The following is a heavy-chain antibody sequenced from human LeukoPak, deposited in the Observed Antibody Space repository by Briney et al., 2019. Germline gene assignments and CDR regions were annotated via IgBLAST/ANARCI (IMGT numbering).Heavy chain of an antibody. V-gene: IGHV3-64D*06. CDR1: GFTFRYFG. D-gene: IGHD2-21*02. Sequence: GGCLRLSCSASGFTFRYFGIHWVRQAPGKGLEFVSGVGADGQTAHYIESVRGRLTISRDNSKSTLFLQMSSLKTEDTAVYYCVRRSGDWYAYWGQGTVVTVSS. CDR3: VRRSGDWYAY. J-gene: IGHJ4*02. CDR2: VGADGQTA.